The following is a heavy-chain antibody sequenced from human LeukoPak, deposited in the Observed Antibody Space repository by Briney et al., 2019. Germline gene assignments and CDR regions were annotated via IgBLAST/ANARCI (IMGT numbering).Heavy chain of an antibody. CDR3: ARGSRYGSGSYCGY. J-gene: IGHJ4*02. Sequence: GASVKVSCKASGYTFTSYDINWVRQATGQGLEWMGWMNPNSGNTGYAQKFQGRVTMTRNTSISTAYMELSSLRSEDTAVYYCARGSRYGSGSYCGYWGQGALVTVSS. CDR1: GYTFTSYD. D-gene: IGHD3-10*01. CDR2: MNPNSGNT. V-gene: IGHV1-8*01.